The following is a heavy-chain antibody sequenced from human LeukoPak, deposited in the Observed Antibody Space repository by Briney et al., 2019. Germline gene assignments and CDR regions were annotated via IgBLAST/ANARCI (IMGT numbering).Heavy chain of an antibody. CDR3: ARTHFNYAFDP. CDR1: GGSISSYY. V-gene: IGHV4-59*01. J-gene: IGHJ5*02. D-gene: IGHD4-11*01. Sequence: SETLSLTCTVSGGSISSYYWSWIRQPPGKGLEWIGYIYYSGSTNYNPSLKSRVTISVDTSKNQFSLKLSSVTAADTAVCYCARTHFNYAFDPWGQGTLVTVSS. CDR2: IYYSGST.